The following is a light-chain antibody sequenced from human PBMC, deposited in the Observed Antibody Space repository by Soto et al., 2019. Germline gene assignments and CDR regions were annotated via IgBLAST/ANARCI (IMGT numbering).Light chain of an antibody. Sequence: QAVVTQPPSVSGAPGQRVTISCTGSSANIGAGYDVHWYQQLPGTAPKLLIYGNSNRPSGVPDRFSGSKSGTSASLAITGLQGEDAADYYCQSYNSRLSGVVFGGGTKLTVL. J-gene: IGLJ2*01. V-gene: IGLV1-40*01. CDR1: SANIGAGYD. CDR3: QSYNSRLSGVV. CDR2: GNS.